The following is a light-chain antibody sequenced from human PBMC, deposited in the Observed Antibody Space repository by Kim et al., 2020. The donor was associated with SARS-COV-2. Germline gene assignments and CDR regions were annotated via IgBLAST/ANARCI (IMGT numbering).Light chain of an antibody. CDR1: NIGTKS. CDR3: QLWDSSSDQWI. Sequence: APGTTARLTCGGNNIGTKSVHWYQQRPGQAPLLVIFYDSDRTSGIPERFSGSNSGNTATLTISGVEAGDEADYFCQLWDSSSDQWIFGGGTKLTVL. J-gene: IGLJ2*01. CDR2: YDS. V-gene: IGLV3-21*01.